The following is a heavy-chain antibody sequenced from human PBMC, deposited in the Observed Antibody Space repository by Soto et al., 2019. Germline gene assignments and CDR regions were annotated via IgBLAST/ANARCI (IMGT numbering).Heavy chain of an antibody. J-gene: IGHJ4*02. CDR2: ISSSSSSPYI. CDR3: ERDNQGTPLDY. D-gene: IGHD2-2*01. Sequence: PGGSLRLSCAASGFTFGDYYMSWVRQAPGKGLEWLSYISSSSSSPYINYADSVKGRFTISRDNTKNSLYLQMNNLRAEDTAVYYCERDNQGTPLDYCGQGTPVTVST. CDR1: GFTFGDYY. V-gene: IGHV3-11*06.